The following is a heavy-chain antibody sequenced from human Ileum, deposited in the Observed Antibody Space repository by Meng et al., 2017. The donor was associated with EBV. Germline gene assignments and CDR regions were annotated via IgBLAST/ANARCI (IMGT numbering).Heavy chain of an antibody. CDR1: GGNFKTFV. CDR2: VTPVFTST. V-gene: IGHV1-69*01. D-gene: IGHD4-23*01. J-gene: IGHJ4*02. CDR3: ATDVGTVADH. Sequence: QLQLGQSGADVKTPGSSVKISCSASGGNFKTFVFSWVRLAPGQGLEWMGGVTPVFTSTLYAKHFKDRVTITADESTNTAFMELKNLQSDDTAIYYCATDVGTVADHWGPGTLVTVSS.